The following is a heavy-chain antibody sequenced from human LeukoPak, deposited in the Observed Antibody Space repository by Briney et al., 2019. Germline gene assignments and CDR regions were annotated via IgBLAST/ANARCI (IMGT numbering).Heavy chain of an antibody. Sequence: AASVKVSCKASGYTFTSYGISWVRQAPGQGLEWMGWISAYNGNTNYAQKLQGRVTMTTDTSTSTAYMELRSLRSDDTAVYYCARGAGYDFWSSYVPHYFDYWGQGTLVTVSS. CDR2: ISAYNGNT. J-gene: IGHJ4*02. V-gene: IGHV1-18*01. CDR1: GYTFTSYG. D-gene: IGHD3-3*01. CDR3: ARGAGYDFWSSYVPHYFDY.